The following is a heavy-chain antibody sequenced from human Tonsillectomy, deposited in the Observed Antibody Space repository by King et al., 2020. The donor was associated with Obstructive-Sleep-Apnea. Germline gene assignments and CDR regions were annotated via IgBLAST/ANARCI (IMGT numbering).Heavy chain of an antibody. CDR2: IKQEGSAL. D-gene: IGHD3-10*01. CDR1: GFTFSKFY. Sequence: VQLVESGGGLVQPGGSLRLSCAASGFTFSKFYMRWVRLAPVKGLEWVVNIKQEGSALYYVDSVRGRFTISRDNAKNSLYLQMNSLRVEDTAVYFCARWQYGFDLWGQGTLVTVSS. V-gene: IGHV3-7*01. J-gene: IGHJ4*02. CDR3: ARWQYGFDL.